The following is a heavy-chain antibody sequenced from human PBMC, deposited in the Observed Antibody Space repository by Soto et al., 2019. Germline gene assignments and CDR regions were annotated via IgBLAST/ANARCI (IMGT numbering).Heavy chain of an antibody. CDR2: IYFNGNT. CDR1: AASFSKYY. V-gene: IGHV4-59*01. J-gene: IGHJ4*02. CDR3: ASVTFGGVVLAH. Sequence: ETLSLTCTVSAASFSKYYWSWIRQPPGKGLEWIGYIYFNGNTNYNPSLKRRVTISIDTSKKQISLNLTSVTDADTAVYYCASVTFGGVVLAHWGQGTLVTVSS. D-gene: IGHD3-16*01.